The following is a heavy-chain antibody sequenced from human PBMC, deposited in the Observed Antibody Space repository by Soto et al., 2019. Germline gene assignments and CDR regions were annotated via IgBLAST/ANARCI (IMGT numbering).Heavy chain of an antibody. CDR1: GDSVSSNSAA. V-gene: IGHV6-1*01. D-gene: IGHD3-10*01. CDR3: ARDRVLLWFGENPANYYYGMDV. CDR2: TYYRSKWYN. Sequence: PSQTLSLTCAISGDSVSSNSAAWNWIRQSPSRGLEWLGRTYYRSKWYNDYAVSVKSRITINPDTSKNQFSLQLNSVTPEDTAVYYCARDRVLLWFGENPANYYYGMDVWGQGTTVTVSS. J-gene: IGHJ6*02.